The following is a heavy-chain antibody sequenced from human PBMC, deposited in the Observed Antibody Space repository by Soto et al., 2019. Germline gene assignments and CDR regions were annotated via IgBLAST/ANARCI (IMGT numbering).Heavy chain of an antibody. CDR1: GGTFSSYA. CDR3: AGIPEVAGTRWVDY. J-gene: IGHJ4*02. CDR2: IIPIFGTA. Sequence: QVQPVQSGAEVKKPGSSVKVSCKASGGTFSSYAISWVRQAPGQGLEWMGGIIPIFGTANYAQKFQGRVTITADESTSTAYMGLSSLRSEDTAVYYWAGIPEVAGTRWVDYWGQGTLVTVSS. D-gene: IGHD6-19*01. V-gene: IGHV1-69*12.